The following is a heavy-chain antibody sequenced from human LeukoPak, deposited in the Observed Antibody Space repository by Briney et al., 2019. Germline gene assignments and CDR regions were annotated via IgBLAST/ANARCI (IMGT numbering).Heavy chain of an antibody. J-gene: IGHJ3*02. V-gene: IGHV3-23*01. CDR2: ISGSGGST. Sequence: GGSLRLSCAASGFTFSGYAMSWVRQAPGKGLEWVSAISGSGGSTYYADSVKGRFTISRDNAKNSLYLQMNSLRAEDTAVYYCARGDEAFDIWGQGTMVTVSS. CDR3: ARGDEAFDI. CDR1: GFTFSGYA.